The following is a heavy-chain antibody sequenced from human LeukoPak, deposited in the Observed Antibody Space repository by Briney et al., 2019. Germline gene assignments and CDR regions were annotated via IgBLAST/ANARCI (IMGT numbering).Heavy chain of an antibody. D-gene: IGHD2-8*01. CDR1: GGSISSADYY. Sequence: SETLSLTCTVSGGSISSADYYWRWIRQPPGKGLEWIGYIYYSGSTYYSPSLKSRVTISVDTSKDQFSLNLYSVTATDTAVYYCARDLRGYCTNDVCNWYFDLWGRGTLVTVSS. CDR3: ARDLRGYCTNDVCNWYFDL. V-gene: IGHV4-30-4*01. J-gene: IGHJ2*01. CDR2: IYYSGST.